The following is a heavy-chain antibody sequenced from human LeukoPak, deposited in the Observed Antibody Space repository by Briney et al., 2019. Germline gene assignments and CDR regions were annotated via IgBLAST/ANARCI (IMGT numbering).Heavy chain of an antibody. V-gene: IGHV1-69*13. J-gene: IGHJ6*02. D-gene: IGHD3-3*01. Sequence: SVKVSCKASGGTFSSYAISWVRQAPGQGLEWMGGIIPIFGTANYAQKFQGRVTITADESTSTAYMELSSLRSEDTAVYYCARGGDFWSGYPHWGPSMFYYYGMDVWGQGTTVTVSS. CDR2: IIPIFGTA. CDR1: GGTFSSYA. CDR3: ARGGDFWSGYPHWGPSMFYYYGMDV.